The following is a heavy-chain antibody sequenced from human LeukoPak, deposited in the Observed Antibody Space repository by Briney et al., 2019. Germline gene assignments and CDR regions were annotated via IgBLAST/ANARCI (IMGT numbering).Heavy chain of an antibody. CDR3: AKDGLQYYDILTGYLAYFDY. CDR2: ISGSGGST. Sequence: GGSLRLSCAASGFTFSSYAMSWVRQAPGKGLEWVSAISGSGGSTYYADSVKGRFTISRDNSKNTLYLQMNSLRAEDTAVYYCAKDGLQYYDILTGYLAYFDYWGQGTLVTVSS. J-gene: IGHJ4*02. V-gene: IGHV3-23*01. D-gene: IGHD3-9*01. CDR1: GFTFSSYA.